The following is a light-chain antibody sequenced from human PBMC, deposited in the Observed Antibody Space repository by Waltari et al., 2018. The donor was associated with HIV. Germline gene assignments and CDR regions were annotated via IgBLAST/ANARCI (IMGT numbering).Light chain of an antibody. Sequence: DIVMTQSPLSLSVTPGEPASISCRSSQSLRHTYGSTYFDWYLQKPGQSPQLLIYLGSNRASGVPDRFSASGSGTDFTLEISRVEAEDVGVYYCMQALQPPWTFGQGTKVEI. J-gene: IGKJ1*01. CDR2: LGS. CDR1: QSLRHTYGSTY. CDR3: MQALQPPWT. V-gene: IGKV2-28*01.